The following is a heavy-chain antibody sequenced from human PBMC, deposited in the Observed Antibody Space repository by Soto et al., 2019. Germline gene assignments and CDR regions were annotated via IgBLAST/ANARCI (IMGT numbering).Heavy chain of an antibody. V-gene: IGHV2-5*02. CDR2: IYWDGDK. D-gene: IGHD5-18*01. Sequence: GSGPTLVNPTQTLTLTCSFSGFSFNTNGVGVGWIRQPPGEAPDWLALIYWDGDKRYIPSLNNRLTITKDTSKNQVVLTMTNMDPVDSATYYCARGYTASEILNWFDSWGQGILVTVSS. CDR1: GFSFNTNGVG. CDR3: ARGYTASEILNWFDS. J-gene: IGHJ5*01.